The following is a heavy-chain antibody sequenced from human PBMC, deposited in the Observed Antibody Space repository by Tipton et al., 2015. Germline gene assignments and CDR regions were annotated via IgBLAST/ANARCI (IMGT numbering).Heavy chain of an antibody. CDR3: ARDKNNYDVLNY. Sequence: QSGAEVKPPGSSVKVSCKASGDSFSRYTISWVRQAPGQGLEWMGGIIPIFGATNYAQKFQGRVTVSADESTGTAYMELTSLTSEDTAIYYCARDKNNYDVLNYWGQGTLVTVSS. CDR1: GDSFSRYT. J-gene: IGHJ1*01. V-gene: IGHV1-69*01. D-gene: IGHD3-9*01. CDR2: IIPIFGAT.